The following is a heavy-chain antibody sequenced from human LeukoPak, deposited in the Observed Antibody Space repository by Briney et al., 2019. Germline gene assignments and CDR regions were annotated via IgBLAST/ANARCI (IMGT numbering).Heavy chain of an antibody. V-gene: IGHV1-69-2*01. D-gene: IGHD5-12*01. CDR1: GYTFTSYG. Sequence: VKVSCKASGYTFTSYGISWVRQAPGQGLEWMGLVDPEDGETIYAEKFQGRVTITADTSTDTAYMELSSLRSEDTAVYYCATVLRGYGFDYWGQGTLVTVSS. CDR3: ATVLRGYGFDY. J-gene: IGHJ4*02. CDR2: VDPEDGET.